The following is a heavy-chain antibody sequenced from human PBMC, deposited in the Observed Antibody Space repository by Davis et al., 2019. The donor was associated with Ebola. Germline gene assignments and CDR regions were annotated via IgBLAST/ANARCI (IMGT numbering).Heavy chain of an antibody. V-gene: IGHV3-23*01. CDR1: GFTFRTYA. D-gene: IGHD3-3*01. J-gene: IGHJ6*02. Sequence: GESLKISCAASGFTFRTYAMNWVRQAPGKGLEWVSAISGSGGSTYYADSVKGRFTISRDNSKNTLYLQMNSLRAEDTAVYYCAKDHSGRLRFTYGMDVWGQGTTVTVSS. CDR2: ISGSGGST. CDR3: AKDHSGRLRFTYGMDV.